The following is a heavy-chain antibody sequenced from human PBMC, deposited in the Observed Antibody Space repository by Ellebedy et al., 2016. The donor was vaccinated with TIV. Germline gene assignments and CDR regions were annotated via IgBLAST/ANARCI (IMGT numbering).Heavy chain of an antibody. J-gene: IGHJ4*02. D-gene: IGHD3-10*01. V-gene: IGHV3-7*03. CDR2: IKQDGSEK. Sequence: PGGSLRLSCAASGSTFTSNWRSWVRPTPGKGLEWVAYIKQDGSEKYYVDSVKGRFTISRDNAKSSLYLQMNCLRAEDTAVYYCARGRSFNWGQGTLVTVSS. CDR3: ARGRSFN. CDR1: GSTFTSNW.